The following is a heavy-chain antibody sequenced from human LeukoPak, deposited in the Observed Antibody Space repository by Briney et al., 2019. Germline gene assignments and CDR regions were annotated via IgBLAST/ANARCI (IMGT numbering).Heavy chain of an antibody. CDR1: GYTFTGYY. J-gene: IGHJ6*03. CDR2: INPNSGGT. V-gene: IGHV1-2*06. D-gene: IGHD2-21*02. Sequence: ASVKVSCKASGYTFTGYYMHWVRQAPGQGLEWMGRINPNSGGTNYAQKSQGRVTMTRDTSISTAYMELSRLRSDDTAVYYCAREVAYCGGDCYPQSYYYYYMDVWGKGTTVTVSS. CDR3: AREVAYCGGDCYPQSYYYYYMDV.